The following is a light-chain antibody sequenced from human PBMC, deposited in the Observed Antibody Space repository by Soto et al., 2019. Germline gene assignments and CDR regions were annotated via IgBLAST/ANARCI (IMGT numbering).Light chain of an antibody. CDR3: QHSYSSLFT. CDR1: QTIIRY. Sequence: DIQMTQSPSSLSASVGDRVTITCRASQTIIRYLNWYQQKPGRAPNLLIYAASSLQSGVPSRFSGRGSGTAFTLTISILQTEYFATYYRQHSYSSLFTFGPRTQVQMK. J-gene: IGKJ3*01. V-gene: IGKV1-39*01. CDR2: AAS.